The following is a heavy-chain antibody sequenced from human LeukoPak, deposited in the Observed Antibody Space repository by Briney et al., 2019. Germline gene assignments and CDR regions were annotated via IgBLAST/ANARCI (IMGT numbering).Heavy chain of an antibody. D-gene: IGHD3-22*01. CDR2: ISGSGGST. V-gene: IGHV3-23*01. J-gene: IGHJ4*02. CDR1: GFTFSSYA. CDR3: AKDFEGGGSYDGAHPKN. Sequence: PGGSLRLSCAASGFTFSSYAMSWVRQAPGKGLEWVSAISGSGGSTYYADSVKGRFTISRDNAKDTVYLQMNSLRPEDTAIYFCAKDFEGGGSYDGAHPKNGGKETLATVS.